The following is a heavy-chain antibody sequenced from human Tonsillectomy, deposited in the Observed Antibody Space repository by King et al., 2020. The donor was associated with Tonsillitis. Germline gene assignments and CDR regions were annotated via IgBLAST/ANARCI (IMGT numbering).Heavy chain of an antibody. CDR1: GYTFTSYY. CDR2: INPSGGST. J-gene: IGHJ4*02. CDR3: AIPPLVTPGRDGPLYY. V-gene: IGHV1-46*03. D-gene: IGHD4-23*01. Sequence: VQLVESGAEVKKPGASVKVSCKASGYTFTSYYMHWVRQAPGQGLEWMGIINPSGGSTSYAQKFQGRVTMTRDTSTSTVYMELSSLRSEDTAVYYCAIPPLVTPGRDGPLYYWGQGTLVTVSS.